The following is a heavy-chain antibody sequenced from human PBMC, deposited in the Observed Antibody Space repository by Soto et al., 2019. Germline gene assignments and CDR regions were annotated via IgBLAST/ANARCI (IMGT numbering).Heavy chain of an antibody. D-gene: IGHD5-18*01. J-gene: IGHJ4*02. CDR1: GGSISSGDYY. CDR2: IYYSGST. V-gene: IGHV4-61*08. Sequence: SETLSLTCTVSGGSISSGDYYWSWIRQPPGKGLEWIGYIYYSGSTKYNPSLKSRVTISVDTSKNQFSLKLSSVTAADTAVYYCARGRGDTAMAWYYWGQGTLVTVSS. CDR3: ARGRGDTAMAWYY.